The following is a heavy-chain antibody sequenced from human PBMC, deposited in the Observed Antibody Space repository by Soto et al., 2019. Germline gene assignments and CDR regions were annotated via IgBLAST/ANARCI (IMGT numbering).Heavy chain of an antibody. J-gene: IGHJ4*02. CDR2: ISGSGGST. CDR1: GFTFSSYA. CDR3: AKDPRIAAAGQGYFDY. Sequence: EVQLLESGGGLVQPGGSLRLSCAASGFTFSSYAMSWVRQAPGKGLEWVSAISGSGGSTYYADSVKGRFTISRDNSKNTLYLQMNSLGAEDTAVYYCAKDPRIAAAGQGYFDYWGQGTLVTVSS. V-gene: IGHV3-23*01. D-gene: IGHD6-13*01.